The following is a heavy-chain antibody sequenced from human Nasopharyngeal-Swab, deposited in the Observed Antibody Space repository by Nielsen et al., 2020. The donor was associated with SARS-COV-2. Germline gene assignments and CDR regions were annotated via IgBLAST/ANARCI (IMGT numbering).Heavy chain of an antibody. Sequence: GGSLRLSCAASGFTVSSNYMSWVRQAPGKGLEWVSVIYSGGSTYYADSVKGRFTISRDNSKNTLYLQMNSLRAEDTAVYYCARDVAAAGYHFDYWGQGTLVTVSS. D-gene: IGHD6-13*01. J-gene: IGHJ4*02. CDR3: ARDVAAAGYHFDY. V-gene: IGHV3-66*01. CDR2: IYSGGST. CDR1: GFTVSSNY.